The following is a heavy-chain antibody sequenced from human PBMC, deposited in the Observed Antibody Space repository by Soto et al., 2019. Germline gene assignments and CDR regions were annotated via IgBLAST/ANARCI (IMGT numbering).Heavy chain of an antibody. CDR2: INPSGDIT. V-gene: IGHV3-23*01. J-gene: IGHJ4*02. Sequence: EEQLLESGGGLVQPGGSLRLSCAASGLTFSRYAMSWVRQAPGKGLEWVSIINPSGDITYYGDSVKGRFTISRDNYKNTLSLQMNSLRAEDTAVYYCAKILIPSTLTTYYFDYRGQWTLVTVSS. D-gene: IGHD4-17*01. CDR3: AKILIPSTLTTYYFDY. CDR1: GLTFSRYA.